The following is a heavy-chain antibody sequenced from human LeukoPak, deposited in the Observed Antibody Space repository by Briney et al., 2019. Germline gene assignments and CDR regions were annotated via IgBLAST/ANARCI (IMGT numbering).Heavy chain of an antibody. J-gene: IGHJ4*02. D-gene: IGHD3-22*01. Sequence: SETLSLTCTVSGGSISSYYWSWIRQPPGKGLEWIGYIYYSGSTNYNPSLKSRVTISVDMSKNQFSLKLSSVTAADTAVYYCARRRYDYYDSSGYFFDYWGQGTLVTVSS. CDR2: IYYSGST. CDR3: ARRRYDYYDSSGYFFDY. CDR1: GGSISSYY. V-gene: IGHV4-59*08.